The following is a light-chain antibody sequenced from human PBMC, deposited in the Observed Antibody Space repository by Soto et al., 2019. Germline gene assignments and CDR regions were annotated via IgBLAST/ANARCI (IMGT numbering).Light chain of an antibody. Sequence: EVVMTQSPPTLSVSPGERVTLSCRASQSVDSSLAWYRQKPGQAPRLLIYGSSTRATGIPARFSGSGSGTDFTLTISSLQSEDFAVYYCQQYKDWPPITFGQGTRLEIK. CDR3: QQYKDWPPIT. CDR2: GSS. V-gene: IGKV3-15*01. CDR1: QSVDSS. J-gene: IGKJ5*01.